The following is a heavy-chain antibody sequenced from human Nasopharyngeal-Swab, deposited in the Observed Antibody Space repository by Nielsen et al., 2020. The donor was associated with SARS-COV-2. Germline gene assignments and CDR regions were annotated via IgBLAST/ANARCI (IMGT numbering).Heavy chain of an antibody. CDR1: GYSFTSYW. J-gene: IGHJ3*02. D-gene: IGHD2-21*01. CDR3: ARQTVAYCGGECYSVAFDI. Sequence: GGSLRLSCKGSGYSFTSYWIGWVRQMPGKGLEWMGIIYPGDSDTRYSPSFQGQVTISADKSISTAYLQWSSLKASDTAMYYCARQTVAYCGGECYSVAFDIWGQGTMGTVSS. CDR2: IYPGDSDT. V-gene: IGHV5-51*01.